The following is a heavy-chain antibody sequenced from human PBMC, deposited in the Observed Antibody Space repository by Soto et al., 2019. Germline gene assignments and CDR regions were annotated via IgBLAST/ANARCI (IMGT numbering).Heavy chain of an antibody. V-gene: IGHV5-10-1*03. CDR2: IDRSDSYA. CDR3: ARHRNFNHFEN. Sequence: VQLVQSGAEVKKPGESLIISCKASGYNFTAYWISWVRQMPGKGLEWMGRIDRSDSYAIYSPSFQGHVTVSADKSINTAYLHWSSLKASDTAMYYCARHRNFNHFENWGQGTLVTVSS. CDR1: GYNFTAYW. J-gene: IGHJ4*02.